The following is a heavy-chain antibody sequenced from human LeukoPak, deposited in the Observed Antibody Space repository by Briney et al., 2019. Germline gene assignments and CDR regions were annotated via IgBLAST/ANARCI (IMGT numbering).Heavy chain of an antibody. CDR1: GFTFSSYW. V-gene: IGHV3-7*03. D-gene: IGHD6-19*01. J-gene: IGHJ4*02. CDR3: AKGPQWLVAGNYFDY. CDR2: IKQDGSEK. Sequence: GGSLGLSCAASGFTFSSYWMSWVRQAPGKGLEWVANIKQDGSEKYYVDSVKGRFTISRDNSKNTLYLQMNSLRAEDTAVYCCAKGPQWLVAGNYFDYWGQGTLVTVSS.